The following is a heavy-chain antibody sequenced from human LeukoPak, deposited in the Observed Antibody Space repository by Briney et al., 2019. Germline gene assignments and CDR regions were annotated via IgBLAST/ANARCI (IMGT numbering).Heavy chain of an antibody. V-gene: IGHV3-23*01. CDR2: ISGSDGST. CDR3: AKGRGYCTGGSCYSDY. J-gene: IGHJ4*02. D-gene: IGHD2-15*01. CDR1: GFTFSNYA. Sequence: GGSLRLSCTASGFTFSNYAMSWVRQAPGKGLEWVSTISGSDGSTYYADSVKGRFTISRDNSKNTLYLKMNSLRVEDTAIYYCAKGRGYCTGGSCYSDYWGQGTLVTVSS.